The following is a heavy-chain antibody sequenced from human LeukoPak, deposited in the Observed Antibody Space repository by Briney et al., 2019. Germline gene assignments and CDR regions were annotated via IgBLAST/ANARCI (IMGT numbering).Heavy chain of an antibody. J-gene: IGHJ4*02. D-gene: IGHD3-3*01. CDR1: GDSISRDY. CDR2: INYSGST. Sequence: SETLSLTCTVSGDSISRDYWNWIRQPPGKGLEWIGYINYSGSTNYNPSLKSRVAISKDTSKNQFSLNLSTVTAADTAVYYCATAVEGFWSGPIDYWGQGTLVTVSS. CDR3: ATAVEGFWSGPIDY. V-gene: IGHV4-59*08.